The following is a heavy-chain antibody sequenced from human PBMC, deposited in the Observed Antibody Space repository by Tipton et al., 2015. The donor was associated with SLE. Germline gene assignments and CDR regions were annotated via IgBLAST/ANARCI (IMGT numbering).Heavy chain of an antibody. J-gene: IGHJ4*02. CDR1: GDSISDSTYY. CDR2: IYYTGST. Sequence: TLSLTCSVSGDSISDSTYYWGWIRQPPGKGLEWIGNIYYTGSTSYNPSLKSRVTMSVDASKNQFSLKLRSVTAADTAIYYCARAAPDYFDYWGQGTLVNVSS. D-gene: IGHD6-6*01. CDR3: ARAAPDYFDY. V-gene: IGHV4-39*07.